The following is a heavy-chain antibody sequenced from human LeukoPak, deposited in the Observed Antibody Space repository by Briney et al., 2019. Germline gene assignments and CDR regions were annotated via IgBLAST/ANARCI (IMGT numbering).Heavy chain of an antibody. Sequence: PSETLSLTCTVSGGSISSYYWSWIRQPPGKGLEWIGNIDYSGSTIYNPALKSRVTMSVDTSKNQFSLNLTSVTAADTAVYYCAREGKLTGYFGGLGFNYWGQGILDTVSS. D-gene: IGHD6-19*01. V-gene: IGHV4-59*01. J-gene: IGHJ4*02. CDR2: IDYSGST. CDR1: GGSISSYY. CDR3: AREGKLTGYFGGLGFNY.